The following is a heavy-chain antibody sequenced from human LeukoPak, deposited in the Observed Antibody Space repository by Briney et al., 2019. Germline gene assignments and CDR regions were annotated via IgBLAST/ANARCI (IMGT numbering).Heavy chain of an antibody. CDR2: ITSSSANT. J-gene: IGHJ3*02. Sequence: PGGSLRLSCPGSGFTFSSYSMNWVRQAPGKGLEWISYITSSSANTFYADSVKGRFTISRDNVKNSLFLQMNSLRVEDTAVYHCARDLHYAFDIWGQGTMVTVSS. CDR3: ARDLHYAFDI. CDR1: GFTFSSYS. V-gene: IGHV3-48*01.